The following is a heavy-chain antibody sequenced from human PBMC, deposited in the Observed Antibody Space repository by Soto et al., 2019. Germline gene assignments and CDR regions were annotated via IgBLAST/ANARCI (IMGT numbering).Heavy chain of an antibody. J-gene: IGHJ5*02. D-gene: IGHD3-3*01. CDR1: GVSVSGYY. CDR2: INHTGFT. V-gene: IGHV4-34*01. CDR3: ATGIKVFGLLIPPFDH. Sequence: AETLSPTCAVYGVSVSGYYWNWIRQPPGKGLEWIGGINHTGFTHYNPSRKSGGTMSVDTTKNQFSPRLSSVTAADTAIYYCATGIKVFGLLIPPFDHWGQGTQVTVSS.